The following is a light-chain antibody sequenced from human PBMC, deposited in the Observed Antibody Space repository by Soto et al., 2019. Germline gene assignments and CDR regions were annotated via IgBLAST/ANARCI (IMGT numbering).Light chain of an antibody. CDR3: QQLNSYPLT. J-gene: IGKJ4*01. CDR1: QGISSY. CDR2: AAS. Sequence: IQFTQSPSSLSASVGDRVTITCRASQGISSYLAWYQQKPGKAPKLLIYAASTLQSGVPSRFSGSGSGTYFTLTISSLQPEDFATYYCQQLNSYPLTFGGGTNVDIK. V-gene: IGKV1-9*01.